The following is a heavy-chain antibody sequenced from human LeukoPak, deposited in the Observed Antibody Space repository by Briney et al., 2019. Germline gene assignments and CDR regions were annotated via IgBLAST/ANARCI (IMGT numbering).Heavy chain of an antibody. D-gene: IGHD4-17*01. CDR2: ISYDGTNK. CDR3: AKDLLVTTYYYYYYGMDV. Sequence: GGSLRLSCAASGFTFNNYGMHWVRQAPGKGLEWVSVISYDGTNKYYAVSVKGRFTISRDNSKNTLYLQMNSLRAEDTAVYYCAKDLLVTTYYYYYYGMDVWGQGTTVTVSS. J-gene: IGHJ6*02. CDR1: GFTFNNYG. V-gene: IGHV3-30*18.